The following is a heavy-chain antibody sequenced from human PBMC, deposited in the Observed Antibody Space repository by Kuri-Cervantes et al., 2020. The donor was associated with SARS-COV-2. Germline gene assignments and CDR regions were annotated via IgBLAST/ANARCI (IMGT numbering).Heavy chain of an antibody. CDR3: ARQMMSSITIFGVVITRNWFDP. J-gene: IGHJ5*02. V-gene: IGHV4-39*01. Sequence: GSLRLSCTVSGGSISGYYWGWIRQPPGKGLEWIGSIYYSGSTYYNPSLKSRVTISVDTSKNQFSLKLSSVTAADTAVYYCARQMMSSITIFGVVITRNWFDPWGQGTLVTVSS. D-gene: IGHD3-3*01. CDR1: GGSISGYY. CDR2: IYYSGST.